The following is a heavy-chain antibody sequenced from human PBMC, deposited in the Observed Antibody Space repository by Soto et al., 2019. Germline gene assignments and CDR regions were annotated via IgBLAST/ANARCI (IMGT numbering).Heavy chain of an antibody. CDR1: GFTFTSSA. D-gene: IGHD2-2*01. Sequence: QMQLVQSGPEVKKPGTSVKVSCKASGFTFTSSAVQWVRQARGQRLEWIGWIVVGSGNTNYAQKFQERVTITRAMSTSTAYMELSSLRSEDTAVYYCAADSERLGCISTSCPFDYWGQGTLVTVSS. CDR3: AADSERLGCISTSCPFDY. J-gene: IGHJ4*02. V-gene: IGHV1-58*01. CDR2: IVVGSGNT.